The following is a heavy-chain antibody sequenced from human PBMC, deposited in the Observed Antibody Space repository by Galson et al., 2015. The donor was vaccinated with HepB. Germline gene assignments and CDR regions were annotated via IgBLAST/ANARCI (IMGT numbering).Heavy chain of an antibody. J-gene: IGHJ4*02. D-gene: IGHD5-12*01. CDR1: GFTFSSYA. CDR3: ARDRGYSGYDFDY. Sequence: SLRLSCAASGFTFSSYAMHWVRHAPGKGLEWVAVISYDGSNKYYADSVKGRFTISRDNSKNTLYLQMNSLRAEDTAVYYCARDRGYSGYDFDYWGQGTLVTVSS. CDR2: ISYDGSNK. V-gene: IGHV3-30-3*01.